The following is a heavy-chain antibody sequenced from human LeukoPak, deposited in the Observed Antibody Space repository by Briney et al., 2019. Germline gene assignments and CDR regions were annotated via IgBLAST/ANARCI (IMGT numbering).Heavy chain of an antibody. V-gene: IGHV4-59*04. J-gene: IGHJ6*03. CDR3: ARTVRSWKQLVGYYYYYYMDV. D-gene: IGHD6-13*01. Sequence: SETLSLTCTVSGGSISSYYWSWIRQPPGKGLEWIGYIYYSGSTYYNPSLKSRVTISVDTSKNQFSLKLSSVTAADTAVYYCARTVRSWKQLVGYYYYYYMDVWGKGTTVTISS. CDR1: GGSISSYY. CDR2: IYYSGST.